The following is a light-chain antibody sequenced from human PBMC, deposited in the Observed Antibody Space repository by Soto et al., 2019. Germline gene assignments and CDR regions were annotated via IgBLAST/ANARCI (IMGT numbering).Light chain of an antibody. V-gene: IGLV1-40*01. CDR3: KSYDMSLNNSV. J-gene: IGLJ1*01. CDR1: ILKIVVPYD. Sequence: QSLKTQAPCVSRAPGQTVCIFCTGSILKIVVPYDVHWYQHLPGTAPKLLIYGGNNRPSGVPDRFSGSRSGTSASLGMTGLLAEDEAAYFCKSYDMSLNNSVFGTGTKVTVL. CDR2: GGN.